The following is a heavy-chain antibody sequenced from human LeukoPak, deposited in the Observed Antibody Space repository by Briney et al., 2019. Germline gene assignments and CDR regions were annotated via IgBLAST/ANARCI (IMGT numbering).Heavy chain of an antibody. D-gene: IGHD4-17*01. CDR1: GFTFSSYW. CDR3: ARDSTVTWGHDAFDI. V-gene: IGHV3-7*01. J-gene: IGHJ3*02. Sequence: GSLRLSCAASGFTFSSYWMSWVRQAPGKGLEWVANIKQDGSEKYYVDSVKGRFTISRDNAKNSLYLQMNSLRAEDTAVYYCARDSTVTWGHDAFDIWGQGTTVTVSS. CDR2: IKQDGSEK.